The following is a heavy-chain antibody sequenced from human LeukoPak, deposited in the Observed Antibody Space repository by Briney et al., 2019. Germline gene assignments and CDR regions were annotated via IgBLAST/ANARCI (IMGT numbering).Heavy chain of an antibody. V-gene: IGHV4-4*07. CDR1: GGSISNYY. Sequence: KPSETLSLTCTVSGGSISNYYWSWIRQPAGKVLEWIGRISASGNTNYNPSLKSRVTMSVDTSMNLFALKLSSVTAADTAVYYCARQGVATAIDYWGQGTLVTVSS. J-gene: IGHJ4*02. CDR2: ISASGNT. CDR3: ARQGVATAIDY. D-gene: IGHD2-21*02.